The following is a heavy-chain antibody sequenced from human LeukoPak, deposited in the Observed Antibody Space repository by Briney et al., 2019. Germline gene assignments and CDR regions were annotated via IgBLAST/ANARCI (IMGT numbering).Heavy chain of an antibody. CDR2: IYPGDSDT. D-gene: IGHD2-21*02. CDR3: ARRGVGGGDFNDAFDI. Sequence: GESLKISCKGSGYSFTSYWIGWVRQMPGKGLEWMGIIYPGDSDTRYSPSFQGQVTISADKSISTAYLQWSSLKASDTATYYCARRGVGGGDFNDAFDIWGQGTMVTVSS. V-gene: IGHV5-51*01. J-gene: IGHJ3*02. CDR1: GYSFTSYW.